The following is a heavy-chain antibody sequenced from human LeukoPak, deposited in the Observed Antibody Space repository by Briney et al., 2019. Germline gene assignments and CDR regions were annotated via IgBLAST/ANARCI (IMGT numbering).Heavy chain of an antibody. CDR1: GFTFSTYA. V-gene: IGHV3-23*01. CDR2: ISGGGSTT. D-gene: IGHD2-8*02. CDR3: AKRSTGGSQRWFDP. J-gene: IGHJ5*02. Sequence: GGSLRLSCAASGFTFSTYAMTWVRRAPGKGLEWVSTISGGGSTTYYADSLKGRFTISRDNSKNTLYLQMNSLRTEDTAVYYCAKRSTGGSQRWFDPWGQGTLVTVSS.